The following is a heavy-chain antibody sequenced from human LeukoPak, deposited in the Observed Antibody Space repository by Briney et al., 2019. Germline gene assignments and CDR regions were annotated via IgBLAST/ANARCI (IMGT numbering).Heavy chain of an antibody. CDR1: GFTFSSYA. V-gene: IGHV3-23*01. D-gene: IGHD3-22*01. Sequence: PGGSQTLSCAASGFTFSSYAMGWVRQAPGKGLQWVSAISGGGGSTYYADSVKGRFTISRDNSKNTLFLQMNSLRAEDTAVYYCAKDYYDSSGPSFGYWGPGALVTVSS. CDR2: ISGGGGST. CDR3: AKDYYDSSGPSFGY. J-gene: IGHJ4*02.